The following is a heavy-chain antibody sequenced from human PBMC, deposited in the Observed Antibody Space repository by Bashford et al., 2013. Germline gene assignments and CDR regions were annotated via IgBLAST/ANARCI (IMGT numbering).Heavy chain of an antibody. V-gene: IGHV1-46*01. J-gene: IGHJ3*02. CDR3: ARGNIVGANPGAFDI. D-gene: IGHD1-26*01. CDR2: INPSGGST. CDR1: GYTFTSYD. Sequence: ASVKVSCKASGYTFTSYDINWVRQATGQGLEWMGIINPSGGSTTYAQKFQGRVTMTRDTSTSTVYMELSSLRSEDTAVYYCARGNIVGANPGAFDIWGQGTMVTVSS.